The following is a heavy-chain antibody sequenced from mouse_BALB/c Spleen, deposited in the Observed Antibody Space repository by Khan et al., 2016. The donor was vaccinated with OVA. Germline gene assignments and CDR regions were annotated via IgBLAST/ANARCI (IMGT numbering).Heavy chain of an antibody. V-gene: IGHV2-6-7*01. D-gene: IGHD1-2*01. CDR1: GFSLTDYG. J-gene: IGHJ3*01. CDR2: IWGDGST. CDR3: ARELRLGGFAY. Sequence: QVQLKQSGPGLVAPSQSLSITCTVSGFSLTDYGVNWVRQPPGKRLEWLGMIWGDGSTDYDSALKSRLSINKDNSKSQVFLKMNSLQTGDTARYYCARELRLGGFAYWGQGTLVTVSA.